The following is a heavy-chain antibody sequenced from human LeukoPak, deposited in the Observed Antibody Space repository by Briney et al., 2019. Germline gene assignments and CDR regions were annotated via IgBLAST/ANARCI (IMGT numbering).Heavy chain of an antibody. J-gene: IGHJ4*02. Sequence: SATLSLTCTVAGGSISSYYWSWIRQPPGKGLEWIGYIDYSGSTNYNPSLKRRATISVDTSKNQFSLKLRSVASADTAVYYCAREEVVRGVIDYWGQGTLVTVSS. CDR2: IDYSGST. CDR1: GGSISSYY. V-gene: IGHV4-59*01. D-gene: IGHD3-10*01. CDR3: AREEVVRGVIDY.